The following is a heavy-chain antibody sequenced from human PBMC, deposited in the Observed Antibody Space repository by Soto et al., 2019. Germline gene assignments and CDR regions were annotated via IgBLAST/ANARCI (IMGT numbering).Heavy chain of an antibody. CDR3: ARRITMVRGPYYYYGMDV. D-gene: IGHD3-10*01. CDR2: ISSTSSTK. Sequence: GGSLRLACAGYGFTFSSHAMTWVRQAPGNVLEWVSFISSTSSTKDYADSVKGRFTTSRDNAKNSVYLQMNSLRDGDTAVYYCARRITMVRGPYYYYGMDVWGQGTTVTVSS. J-gene: IGHJ6*02. V-gene: IGHV3-48*02. CDR1: GFTFSSHA.